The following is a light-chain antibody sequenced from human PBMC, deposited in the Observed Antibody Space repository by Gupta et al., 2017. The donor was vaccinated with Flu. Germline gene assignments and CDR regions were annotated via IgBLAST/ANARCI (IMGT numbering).Light chain of an antibody. Sequence: SNAVPQLPPLPVSPGQRARNPCAGDTLSNQYTYWYQHKPGQAPVLVIFKDTERPSGIPERFSGSTSWTTVTLSISGVQAEDEAAYYWQSADNRGTYVIFVGGTRLTV. CDR3: QSADNRGTYVI. CDR1: TLSNQY. V-gene: IGLV3-25*03. CDR2: KDT. J-gene: IGLJ2*01.